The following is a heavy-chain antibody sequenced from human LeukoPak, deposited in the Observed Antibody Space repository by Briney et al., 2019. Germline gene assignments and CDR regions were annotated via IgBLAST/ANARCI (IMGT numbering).Heavy chain of an antibody. J-gene: IGHJ3*01. CDR1: GFTFSSYW. CDR2: INSDASST. CDR3: ARVRGQPPNGLYV. V-gene: IGHV3-74*01. Sequence: PGGSLRLSCAASGFTFSSYWMHWVRQAPGKGLVWVSRINSDASSTSYADSVKGRFTISRDNAKNTLYLQMNSLRAEDTAVYYCARVRGQPPNGLYVWRQGTMVTVSS. D-gene: IGHD2-8*01.